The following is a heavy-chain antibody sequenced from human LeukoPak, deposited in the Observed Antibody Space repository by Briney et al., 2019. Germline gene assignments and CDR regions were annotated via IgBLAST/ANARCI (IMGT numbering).Heavy chain of an antibody. V-gene: IGHV4-59*01. D-gene: IGHD3-22*01. CDR1: GASISSYY. J-gene: IGHJ5*02. CDR2: IYSSGST. CDR3: ARHRYYYDSSGYYYQP. Sequence: SETLSLTCTVSGASISSYYWNWIRQSPGKGLEWIGYIYSSGSTNYNPSLKSRVTISVDTSKNQFSLRLSSVTAADTAVYYCARHRYYYDSSGYYYQPWGQGTLVTVSS.